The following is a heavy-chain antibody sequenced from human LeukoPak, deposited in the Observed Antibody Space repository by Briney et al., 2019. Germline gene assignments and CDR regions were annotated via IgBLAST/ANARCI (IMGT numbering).Heavy chain of an antibody. Sequence: GASVKVSCKASGYTFTTYGIIWVRQAPGQGLEWMGWISAYNGNTKYAQKLQGRVTMTTDTSTSTTYMELRSLRSDDTAVYYCARGRGYCSSTSCRRGIFDYWGQGTLVTVSS. CDR2: ISAYNGNT. V-gene: IGHV1-18*01. J-gene: IGHJ4*02. CDR3: ARGRGYCSSTSCRRGIFDY. CDR1: GYTFTTYG. D-gene: IGHD2-2*01.